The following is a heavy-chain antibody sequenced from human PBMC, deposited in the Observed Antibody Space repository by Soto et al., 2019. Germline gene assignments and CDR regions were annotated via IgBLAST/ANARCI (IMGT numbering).Heavy chain of an antibody. Sequence: QVLLVESGGGLVKAGGPLRLSCAASGFIFSDYYMSWVRQTPGKGLEWVSYISTRSTYTNYADSVKGRFTISRDNTKNSLYLQMDSLRVEDTAVYYCARDLAWKRGKVGRYYYGMDVWGQGTTVTVSS. J-gene: IGHJ6*02. CDR2: ISTRSTYT. CDR3: ARDLAWKRGKVGRYYYGMDV. CDR1: GFIFSDYY. D-gene: IGHD1-1*01. V-gene: IGHV3-11*06.